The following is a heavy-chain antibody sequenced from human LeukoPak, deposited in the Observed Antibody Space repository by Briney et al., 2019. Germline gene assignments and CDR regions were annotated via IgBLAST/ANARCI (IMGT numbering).Heavy chain of an antibody. J-gene: IGHJ6*03. D-gene: IGHD6-13*01. CDR3: ARDLVIAPKQNSYYYFMDV. CDR2: IIPIFGTA. V-gene: IGHV1-69*05. CDR1: GGTFTSYA. Sequence: ASVKVSCKASGGTFTSYAISWVRQAPGQGLEWMGRIIPIFGTANYAQKFQGRVTITTDESTSTAYMELSSLRSEDTAVYYCARDLVIAPKQNSYYYFMDVWGKGTTVTVSS.